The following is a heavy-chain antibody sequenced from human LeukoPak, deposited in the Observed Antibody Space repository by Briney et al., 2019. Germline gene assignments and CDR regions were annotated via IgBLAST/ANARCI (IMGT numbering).Heavy chain of an antibody. D-gene: IGHD6-13*01. Sequence: GGSLRLSCVASGFTFSTYWMSWVRQAPGKGLEWVANIKQDGSEKYYLDSVKGRFTTSRDNAKNSMHLQMNSLRAEDTAVYYCARWGTYSSSWLGAFDIWGQGTMVTVSS. CDR2: IKQDGSEK. J-gene: IGHJ3*02. CDR3: ARWGTYSSSWLGAFDI. V-gene: IGHV3-7*05. CDR1: GFTFSTYW.